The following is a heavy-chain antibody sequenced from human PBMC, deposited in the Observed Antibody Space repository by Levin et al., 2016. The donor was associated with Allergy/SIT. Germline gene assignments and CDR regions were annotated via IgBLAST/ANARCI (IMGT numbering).Heavy chain of an antibody. CDR2: MNPNSGNT. Sequence: ASVKVSCKASGYTFTSYDINWVRQATGQGLEWMGWMNPNSGNTGYAQKFQGRVTMTRNTSISTAYMELSSLRSEDTAVYYCAREVVTPRGDYYGMDVWGQGTTVTVSS. V-gene: IGHV1-8*01. D-gene: IGHD4-23*01. CDR3: AREVVTPRGDYYGMDV. CDR1: GYTFTSYD. J-gene: IGHJ6*02.